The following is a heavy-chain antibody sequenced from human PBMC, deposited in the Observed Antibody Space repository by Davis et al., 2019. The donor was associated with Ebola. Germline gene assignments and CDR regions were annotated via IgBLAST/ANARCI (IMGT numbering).Heavy chain of an antibody. V-gene: IGHV4-59*01. J-gene: IGHJ6*02. CDR1: GGSISNFY. D-gene: IGHD4-17*01. CDR3: ARGNYGDYIVLYYYNMDV. Sequence: SETLSLTCIVSGGSISNFYWSWIRQSPGKGLEWIGYISDRGSTNYNPSLKSRVTMSVDTSKNQFSLKLSSVTAADTAVYYCARGNYGDYIVLYYYNMDVWGQGTTVTVSS. CDR2: ISDRGST.